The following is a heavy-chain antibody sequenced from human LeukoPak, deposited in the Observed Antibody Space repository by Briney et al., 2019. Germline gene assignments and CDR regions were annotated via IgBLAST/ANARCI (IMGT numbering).Heavy chain of an antibody. CDR2: ISYDGSNK. CDR3: AKIIKLYSPLSWFDY. Sequence: PGGSLRLSCAASGFTFSSYGMHWVRQAPGKGLEWVAVISYDGSNKYYADSVKGRFTISRDNSKNTLYLQMNSLRAEDTAVYYCAKIIKLYSPLSWFDYWGQGTLVTVSS. V-gene: IGHV3-30*18. J-gene: IGHJ4*02. CDR1: GFTFSSYG. D-gene: IGHD2-15*01.